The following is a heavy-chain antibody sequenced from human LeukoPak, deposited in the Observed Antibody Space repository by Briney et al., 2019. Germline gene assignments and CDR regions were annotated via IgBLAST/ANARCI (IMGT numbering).Heavy chain of an antibody. J-gene: IGHJ6*02. CDR2: INPSGGST. D-gene: IGHD2-21*02. CDR1: GYTFTSYY. CDR3: ARVKKFLVVTAPVDHYGMDV. V-gene: IGHV1-46*01. Sequence: GASVKVSCKASGYTFTSYYMHWVRQAPGQGLEWMGIINPSGGSTSYAQKFQGRVTMTRDTSTSTVYMELSSLRSEDTAVYYCARVKKFLVVTAPVDHYGMDVWGQGTTVTVSS.